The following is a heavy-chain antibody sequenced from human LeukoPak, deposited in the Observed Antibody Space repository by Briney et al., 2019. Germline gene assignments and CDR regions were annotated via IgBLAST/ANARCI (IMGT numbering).Heavy chain of an antibody. CDR3: ARWVTSFDY. Sequence: SETLSLTCTVSGGSISSYYWSWIRRPPGKGLEWIGYIYYSGSTDYNPSLKSRVTISVDTSKNQFSLKLSSVTAADTAVYYCARWVTSFDYWGQGTLVTVSS. D-gene: IGHD4-23*01. CDR2: IYYSGST. J-gene: IGHJ4*02. CDR1: GGSISSYY. V-gene: IGHV4-59*01.